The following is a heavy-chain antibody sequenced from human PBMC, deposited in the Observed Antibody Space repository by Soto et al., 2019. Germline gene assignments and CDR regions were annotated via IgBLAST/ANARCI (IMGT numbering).Heavy chain of an antibody. CDR3: ARGSGLRFYGSPRFDP. J-gene: IGHJ5*02. CDR2: IYYSGST. CDR1: GGSISSGGYY. Sequence: TASETLSLTCTVSGGSISSGGYYWSWIRQHPGKGLEWIGYIYYSGSTYYNPSLKSRVTISVDTSKNQFSLKLSSVTAAETAVYYCARGSGLRFYGSPRFDPWGQGTLVTVSS. D-gene: IGHD3-3*01. V-gene: IGHV4-31*03.